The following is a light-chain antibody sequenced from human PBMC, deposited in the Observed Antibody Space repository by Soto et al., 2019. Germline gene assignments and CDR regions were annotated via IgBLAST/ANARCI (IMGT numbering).Light chain of an antibody. Sequence: SYELTQPPPVSVAPGQTARISCGGNDIASKSVHWSQQKPGQAPVLVVYDDNDRPSGIPERFSGSNSGDTATLTISRVEAGDEADYYCQVWDSSSDHYVFGSGTKVTVL. V-gene: IGLV3-21*02. CDR1: DIASKS. CDR3: QVWDSSSDHYV. CDR2: DDN. J-gene: IGLJ1*01.